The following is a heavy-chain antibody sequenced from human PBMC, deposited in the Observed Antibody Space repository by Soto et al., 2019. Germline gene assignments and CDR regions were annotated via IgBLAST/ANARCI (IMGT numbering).Heavy chain of an antibody. J-gene: IGHJ4*02. CDR2: ISFDGSTK. V-gene: IGHV3-30*03. CDR1: GFTFSYSG. CDR3: TGEVASGY. D-gene: IGHD2-8*02. Sequence: GGSLRLSCAASGFTFSYSGMHWVRQAPGKGLEWVAVISFDGSTKYYADSVKGRFTISRDNSKNTPYLEMNSLRADDTAVYYCTGEVASGYWGQGTLVTVSS.